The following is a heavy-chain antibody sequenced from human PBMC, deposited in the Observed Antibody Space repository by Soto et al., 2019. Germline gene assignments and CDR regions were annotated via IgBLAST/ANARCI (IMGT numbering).Heavy chain of an antibody. CDR2: ISYDGSNK. D-gene: IGHD3-3*01. CDR3: ARDLLGDGYYTHYYYYGMDV. V-gene: IGHV3-30-3*01. Sequence: GGSLRLSCAASGFTFSSYAMHWVRQAPGKGLEWVAVISYDGSNKYYADSVKGRFTISRDNSKNTLYLQMNSLRAEDTAVYYCARDLLGDGYYTHYYYYGMDVWGQGTTVTVSS. J-gene: IGHJ6*02. CDR1: GFTFSSYA.